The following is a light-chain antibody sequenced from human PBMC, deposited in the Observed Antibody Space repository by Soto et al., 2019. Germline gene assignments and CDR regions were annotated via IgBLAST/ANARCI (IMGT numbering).Light chain of an antibody. V-gene: IGLV9-49*01. CDR2: VGTGGIVG. CDR1: SGYSNYK. Sequence: QSVLTQPPSASASLGASVTLTCTLSSGYSNYKVDWYQQRPGKGPRFVMRVGTGGIVGSKGDGIPDRFSVLGSGLNRYLTIKNIQEEDESDYHCGADHGSGSNFGAVFGGGTKVTVL. J-gene: IGLJ3*02. CDR3: GADHGSGSNFGAV.